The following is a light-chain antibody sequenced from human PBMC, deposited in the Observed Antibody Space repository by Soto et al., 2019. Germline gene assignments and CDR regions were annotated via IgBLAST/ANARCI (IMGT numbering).Light chain of an antibody. J-gene: IGKJ1*01. V-gene: IGKV1-5*03. CDR2: KAS. CDR3: QHYNGYSEA. CDR1: QTISSW. Sequence: DIQMTQSPSTLSGSVGDRVTIACRASQTISSWLAWYQQKPGKDPKLLIYKASTLKSGVPSRFSGSGSGTEFTLTISSLQPDDFATYYCQHYNGYSEAFGQGTKVDI.